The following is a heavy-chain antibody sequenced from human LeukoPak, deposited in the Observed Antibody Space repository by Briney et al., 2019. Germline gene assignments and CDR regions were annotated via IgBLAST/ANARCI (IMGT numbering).Heavy chain of an antibody. V-gene: IGHV3-48*04. CDR3: ARDPSYASSWYHYMDV. D-gene: IGHD6-13*01. Sequence: GGSLRLSCAASEFTFVRYAMNWVRQAPGKGLEWVSYISSSSAKIDYAESVKGRFTISRDNSKNSLYLQMDSLRAEDTAVYYCARDPSYASSWYHYMDVWGKGTTVTISS. J-gene: IGHJ6*03. CDR2: ISSSSAKI. CDR1: EFTFVRYA.